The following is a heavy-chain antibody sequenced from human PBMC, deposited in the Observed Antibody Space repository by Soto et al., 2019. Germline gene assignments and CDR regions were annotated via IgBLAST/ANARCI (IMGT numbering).Heavy chain of an antibody. CDR3: AKPPEKYSSSWYSPRYYYGMDV. V-gene: IGHV3-23*01. CDR2: ISGSGGST. D-gene: IGHD6-13*01. CDR1: GFTFSSYA. Sequence: GGSLRLSCAASGFTFSSYAMSWVRQAPGKGLEWVSAISGSGGSTYYADSVKGRFTISRDNSKNTLYLQMNSLRAEDTAVYYCAKPPEKYSSSWYSPRYYYGMDVWGQGTTVTVSS. J-gene: IGHJ6*02.